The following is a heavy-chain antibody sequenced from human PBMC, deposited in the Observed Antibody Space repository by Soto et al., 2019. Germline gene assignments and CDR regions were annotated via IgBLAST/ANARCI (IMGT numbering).Heavy chain of an antibody. CDR3: ATPYSYADYYFDY. J-gene: IGHJ4*01. CDR2: ISYEGSAQ. Sequence: GGSLRLSCTASGFTFSTFGMHWVRQAPGRGLEWVTVISYEGSAQHYTDSVKGRFTISRDNSKNTLYLQMNSLRAEDTAVYYCATPYSYADYYFDYWGQGTLVTVSS. V-gene: IGHV3-30*03. D-gene: IGHD5-18*01. CDR1: GFTFSTFG.